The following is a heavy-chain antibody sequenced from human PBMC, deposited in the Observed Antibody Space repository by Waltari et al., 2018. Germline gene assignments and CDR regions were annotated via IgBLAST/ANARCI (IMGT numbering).Heavy chain of an antibody. D-gene: IGHD5-12*01. CDR1: GGSISSSY. J-gene: IGHJ4*02. CDR2: IYYSGST. CDR3: ARDLSGYDPYYFDY. Sequence: QVQLQESGPGLVKPSETLSLTCTVSGGSISSSYWSWIRQPPGKGLEWIGYIYYSGSTNYNPSLKSRVTISVDTSKNQFSLKLSSVTAADTAVYYCARDLSGYDPYYFDYWGQGTLVTVSS. V-gene: IGHV4-59*01.